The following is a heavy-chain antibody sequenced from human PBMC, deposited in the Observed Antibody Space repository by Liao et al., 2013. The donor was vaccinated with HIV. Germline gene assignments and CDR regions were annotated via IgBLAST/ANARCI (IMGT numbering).Heavy chain of an antibody. CDR1: GDSISSSFHY. J-gene: IGHJ3*01. CDR3: ARKMWWSDCAFDV. CDR2: IYYSGPT. D-gene: IGHD2-21*01. V-gene: IGHV4-39*01. Sequence: QVQLQESGPGLVKPSETLSLTCTVSGDSISSSFHYWGWIRQPPGKGLEWIGSIYYSGPTHYNPSLKSRVTISVDTSKKQFSLKLTSVTAADTAVYYCARKMWWSDCAFDVWGQGTMVTVSS.